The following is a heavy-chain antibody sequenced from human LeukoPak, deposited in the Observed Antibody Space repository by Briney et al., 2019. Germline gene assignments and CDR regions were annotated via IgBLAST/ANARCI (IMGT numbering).Heavy chain of an antibody. Sequence: GGSLRLSCAASGFTVITNDMTWVRQAPGKGLEWVSVLYSDGNTKYADSVQGRFTISRDNSKNTLYPEMNSLSPDDTAVYYCARGVEPLAATTLAYWGQGTPVTVSS. J-gene: IGHJ4*02. CDR1: GFTVITND. V-gene: IGHV3-53*01. D-gene: IGHD2-15*01. CDR2: LYSDGNT. CDR3: ARGVEPLAATTLAY.